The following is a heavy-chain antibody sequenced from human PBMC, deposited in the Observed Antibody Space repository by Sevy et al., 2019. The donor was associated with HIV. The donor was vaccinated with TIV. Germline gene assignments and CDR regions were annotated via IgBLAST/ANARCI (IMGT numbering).Heavy chain of an antibody. J-gene: IGHJ5*01. CDR1: GFTFSAYW. Sequence: GGSLRLSCAAPGFTFSAYWMHWVRQAPGQGLVWVSRITNIDGGTTTYAESVKGRFTISRNNAKNTLYLQMNRLRAEETAVYYCARHWGTAFDSWGPGILVTVSS. CDR2: ITNIDGGTT. D-gene: IGHD3-16*01. V-gene: IGHV3-74*01. CDR3: ARHWGTAFDS.